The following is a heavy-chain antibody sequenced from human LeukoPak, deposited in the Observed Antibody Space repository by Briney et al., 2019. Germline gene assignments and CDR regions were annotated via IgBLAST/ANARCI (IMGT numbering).Heavy chain of an antibody. CDR2: INADEDRA. CDR1: GFTFSDYW. D-gene: IGHD6-19*01. Sequence: GGSLRLSCAASGFTFSDYWMHWVRQAPGKGLVWVSHINADEDRAAYADSVKGRFTISRDNSKNTLYLQMNSLRPEDTAVFHCARGRAVTGSTVIDYWGQGTLVTVSS. V-gene: IGHV3-74*01. J-gene: IGHJ4*02. CDR3: ARGRAVTGSTVIDY.